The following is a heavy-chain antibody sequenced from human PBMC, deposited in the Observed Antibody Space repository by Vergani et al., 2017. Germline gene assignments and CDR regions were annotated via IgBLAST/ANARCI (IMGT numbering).Heavy chain of an antibody. CDR2: IYYSGST. CDR3: ARSYSGSSHIDY. V-gene: IGHV4-59*01. J-gene: IGHJ4*02. Sequence: QVQLQESGPGLVKPSETLSLTCTVSGGSISSYYWSWIRQPQGKGLEWIGYIYYSGSTNYNPSLKSRVTISVHTSKNHFALELSSVPAADTAVYYCARSYSGSSHIDYWGQGTLVTVSS. CDR1: GGSISSYY. D-gene: IGHD1-26*01.